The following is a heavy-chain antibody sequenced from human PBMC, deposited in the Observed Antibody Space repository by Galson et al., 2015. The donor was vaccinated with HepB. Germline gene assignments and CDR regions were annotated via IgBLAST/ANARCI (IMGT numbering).Heavy chain of an antibody. J-gene: IGHJ2*01. V-gene: IGHV4-34*01. D-gene: IGHD6-25*01. Sequence: LSLTCAVYVGPFSDYHWSWIRQPAGMGLEWIGEINHSGGTNCNPSLKSRVTISVDTSKNQFSLKLTSVTAADAGVYYCARGQEAAASRYFDLWGRGTLVTVSS. CDR2: INHSGGT. CDR1: VGPFSDYH. CDR3: ARGQEAAASRYFDL.